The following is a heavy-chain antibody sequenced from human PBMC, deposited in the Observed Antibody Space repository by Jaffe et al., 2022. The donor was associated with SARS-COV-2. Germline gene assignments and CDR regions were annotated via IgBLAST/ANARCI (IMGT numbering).Heavy chain of an antibody. CDR1: GGTFSYYT. J-gene: IGHJ6*02. Sequence: QVQLVQSGAEVKKPGSSVKVSCQASGGTFSYYTISWVRQAPGQGLEWIGRIIPILDIADYAPKFQGRVSITADRSTSTAYMELGGLGSEDTALYRCARHLSPEGSGSHNPPLYYYGMDVWGQGTTVTVSS. CDR2: IIPILDIA. CDR3: ARHLSPEGSGSHNPPLYYYGMDV. D-gene: IGHD3-10*01. V-gene: IGHV1-69*02.